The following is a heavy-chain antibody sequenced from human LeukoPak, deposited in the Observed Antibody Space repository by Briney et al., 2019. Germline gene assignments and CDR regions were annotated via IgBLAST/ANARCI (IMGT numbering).Heavy chain of an antibody. J-gene: IGHJ4*02. CDR3: ARVNLLTYYDILTGYYILNY. CDR2: INPNSGGT. D-gene: IGHD3-9*01. Sequence: GASVTVSYKASGYTFTGYYMHWVRQAPGQGLEWMGWINPNSGGTNYAQKFQGRVTMTRDTSISTAYMELSRLRSDDTAVYYCARVNLLTYYDILTGYYILNYWGQGTLVTVSS. V-gene: IGHV1-2*02. CDR1: GYTFTGYY.